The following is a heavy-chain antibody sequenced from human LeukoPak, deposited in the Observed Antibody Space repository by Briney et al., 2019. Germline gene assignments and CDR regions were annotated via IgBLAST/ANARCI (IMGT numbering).Heavy chain of an antibody. CDR1: GGSVSGYY. D-gene: IGHD6-19*01. Sequence: PSETLSLTCTVSGGSVSGYYWTWIRQPPGKGLEWIGSIYYSGSTYYNPSLKSRVTISVDTSKNQFSLKLSSVTVADTAVYYCARLCRGSGWYYFDYWGQGTLVTVSS. CDR2: IYYSGST. J-gene: IGHJ4*02. V-gene: IGHV4-39*01. CDR3: ARLCRGSGWYYFDY.